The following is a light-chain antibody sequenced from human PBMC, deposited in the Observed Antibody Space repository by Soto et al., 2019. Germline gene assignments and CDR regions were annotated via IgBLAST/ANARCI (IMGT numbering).Light chain of an antibody. CDR3: QQYDSYSGLT. V-gene: IGKV1-5*03. J-gene: IGKJ4*01. CDR2: TAS. Sequence: DIQMTQSPSTLSASVGDRVTITCRASQSISNWLAWYQQKPGKAPKLLIYTASNLSSGVPSRFSGSGSGTEFTLTIRSLQPDDFATYYCQQYDSYSGLTFGGGTKVEIK. CDR1: QSISNW.